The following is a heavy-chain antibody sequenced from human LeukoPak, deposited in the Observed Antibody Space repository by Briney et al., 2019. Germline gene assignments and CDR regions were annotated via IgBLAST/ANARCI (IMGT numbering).Heavy chain of an antibody. CDR1: GYDFSTYW. D-gene: IGHD5-24*01. CDR3: ARASRDGYNQNFDH. CDR2: IYPGGSET. V-gene: IGHV5-51*01. J-gene: IGHJ4*02. Sequence: GEALKISCKGLGYDFSTYWNAWVRQRPGKGPEWMGIIYPGGSETRYDPSFQGQVTISADRSTSTAYLQWSSLRASDTAMYYCARASRDGYNQNFDHWGQGTLVTVSS.